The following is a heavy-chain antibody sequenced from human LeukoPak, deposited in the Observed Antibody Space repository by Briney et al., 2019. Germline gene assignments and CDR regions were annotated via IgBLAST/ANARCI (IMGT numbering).Heavy chain of an antibody. V-gene: IGHV3-33*01. D-gene: IGHD3-22*01. J-gene: IGHJ4*02. CDR1: GFTFSSYG. CDR3: ARDGYYYDSSGYYFDY. Sequence: PGGSLRLSCAASGFTFSSYGMLWVRQAPGKGLEWVAVIWYDGSNKYYADSVKGRFTISRDNSKNTLYLQMNSLRAEDTAVYYCARDGYYYDSSGYYFDYWGQGTLVTVSS. CDR2: IWYDGSNK.